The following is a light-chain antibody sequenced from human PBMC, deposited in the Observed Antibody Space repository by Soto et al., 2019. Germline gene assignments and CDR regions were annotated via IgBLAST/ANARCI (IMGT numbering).Light chain of an antibody. CDR2: TDN. CDR1: SSNIGSNA. V-gene: IGLV1-44*01. Sequence: QAVVTQPPSASGTPGQRVTISCSGSSSNIGSNAVNWYQQFPGTAPKLLIYTDNQRPSGVPDRFSGSKSGTSASLAISGLQPEDEAEYFCAAWDGSLNAYVFGTGTKVTVL. J-gene: IGLJ1*01. CDR3: AAWDGSLNAYV.